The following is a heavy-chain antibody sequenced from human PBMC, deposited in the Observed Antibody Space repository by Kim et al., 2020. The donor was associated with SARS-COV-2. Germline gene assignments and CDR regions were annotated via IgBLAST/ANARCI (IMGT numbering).Heavy chain of an antibody. Sequence: SETLSLTCTVSGGSISSYYWSWIRQPPGKGLEWIWYIYYSESTNYNPSLKSRVTISVDTSKNQFSLKLSSGTAADTAVYYCARDPHTLWFGEFSWFDPWGQGTLVTVSS. V-gene: IGHV4-59*13. CDR3: ARDPHTLWFGEFSWFDP. CDR2: IYYSEST. J-gene: IGHJ5*02. CDR1: GGSISSYY. D-gene: IGHD3-10*01.